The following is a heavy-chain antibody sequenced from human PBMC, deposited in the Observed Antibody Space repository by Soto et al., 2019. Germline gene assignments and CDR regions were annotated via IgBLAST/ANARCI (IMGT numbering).Heavy chain of an antibody. Sequence: SETLSLPCTVSGCSISSSSYYWGWIRQPPGKWLEWIGSIYYSGSTYYNPSLRSRVTISVDTSKNQFSLKLSSVTAADTAVYYCARGYCSSGTCPPLDFWGQGTLVTVSS. CDR3: ARGYCSSGTCPPLDF. D-gene: IGHD2-15*01. CDR2: IYYSGST. CDR1: GCSISSSSYY. V-gene: IGHV4-39*01. J-gene: IGHJ4*02.